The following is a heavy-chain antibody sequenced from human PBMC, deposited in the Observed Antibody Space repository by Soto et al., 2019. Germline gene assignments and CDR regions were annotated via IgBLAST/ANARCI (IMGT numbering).Heavy chain of an antibody. V-gene: IGHV2-5*02. CDR1: GFSLDTSGVG. CDR2: IYWDDDK. Sequence: QITLKESGPTLVKPTQTLTLTCTFSGFSLDTSGVGVAWIRQPPGKALEWLTLIYWDDDKRYSPSLRNRLTIPKDTSKNRVVLTMTNMDPVDTATYYCSHMESRVASYGLDVWGQGTTVTVSS. J-gene: IGHJ6*02. CDR3: SHMESRVASYGLDV. D-gene: IGHD3-3*01.